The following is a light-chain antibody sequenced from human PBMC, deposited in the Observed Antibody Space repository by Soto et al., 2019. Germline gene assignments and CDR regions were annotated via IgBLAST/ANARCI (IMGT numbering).Light chain of an antibody. CDR3: QHYNSYSEA. Sequence: DIHLTQSPSLLSASVGDRVTITCRASQSISNWLAWYQQKPGKAPKLLIYKASTLKSGVPSRFSGSGSGTEFTLTISSLQPDDFATYYCQHYNSYSEAFGQGTKVDIK. CDR2: KAS. CDR1: QSISNW. V-gene: IGKV1-5*03. J-gene: IGKJ1*01.